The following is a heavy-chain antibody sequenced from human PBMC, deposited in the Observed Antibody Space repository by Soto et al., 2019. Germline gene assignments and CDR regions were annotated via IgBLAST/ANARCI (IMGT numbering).Heavy chain of an antibody. CDR2: NIPILGTA. CDR1: GGTFSSYA. D-gene: IGHD6-13*01. CDR3: ARGNQQPSYYYYGMDV. Sequence: SVNVSCKASGGTFSSYAISWVRQVPRQGPESMGGNIPILGTASYAQKFQGRVTITADESTSTAYMELSSLRSEDTAVYYCARGNQQPSYYYYGMDVWG. J-gene: IGHJ6*02. V-gene: IGHV1-69*13.